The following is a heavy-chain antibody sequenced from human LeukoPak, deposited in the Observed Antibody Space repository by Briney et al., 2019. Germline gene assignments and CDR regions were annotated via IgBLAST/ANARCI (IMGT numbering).Heavy chain of an antibody. Sequence: GASVKVSCKAFGYTFTGYYMHWVRQAPGQGPEWMGWINPNSGDTKYAQKFQGRVTLTRDTSITTAYMELTSLRSDDTAVYYCTRHVIGAPGGNDYWGQGTLVTVSS. CDR2: INPNSGDT. V-gene: IGHV1-2*02. J-gene: IGHJ4*02. CDR1: GYTFTGYY. D-gene: IGHD6-13*01. CDR3: TRHVIGAPGGNDY.